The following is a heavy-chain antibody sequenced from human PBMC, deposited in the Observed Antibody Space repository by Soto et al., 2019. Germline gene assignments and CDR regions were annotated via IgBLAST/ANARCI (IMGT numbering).Heavy chain of an antibody. CDR3: ARTPYNDCSSTSCYYYYYMDV. CDR1: GYTFTSYG. Sequence: ASVKVSCKASGYTFTSYGISWVRQAPGQGLEWMGWISAYNGNTNYAQKLQGRVTMTTDTSTSTAYMELRSLRSDDTAVYYCARTPYNDCSSTSCYYYYYMDVWGKGTTVTVSS. CDR2: ISAYNGNT. D-gene: IGHD2-2*01. J-gene: IGHJ6*03. V-gene: IGHV1-18*01.